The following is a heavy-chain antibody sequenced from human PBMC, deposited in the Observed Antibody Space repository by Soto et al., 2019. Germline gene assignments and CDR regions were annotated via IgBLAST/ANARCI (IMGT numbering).Heavy chain of an antibody. J-gene: IGHJ5*02. CDR1: GGSISGYY. CDR2: VYYSGGA. D-gene: IGHD6-13*01. V-gene: IGHV4-59*12. Sequence: SETLSLTCTVSGGSISGYYWSWIRQPPGKGLEWIGNVYYSGGAKYNPSVKRRVTISVDTSKNQFSLKLSSVTAADTAVYYCARRPRAHAYSSSWYTSDNWFDPWGQGTLVTVSS. CDR3: ARRPRAHAYSSSWYTSDNWFDP.